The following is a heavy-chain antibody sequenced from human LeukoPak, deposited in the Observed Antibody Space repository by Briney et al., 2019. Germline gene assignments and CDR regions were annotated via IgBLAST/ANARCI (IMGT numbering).Heavy chain of an antibody. CDR1: GFTFSSFG. Sequence: PGGSLRLSCAASGFTFSSFGMHWVRQAPGKGLEWVAVISYDGSNKYYVDSVKGRFTISRDKSKNTLYLQMNSLRAEDTTVYYCARPRVGGSYAIDYWGQGTLVTVSS. CDR2: ISYDGSNK. CDR3: ARPRVGGSYAIDY. V-gene: IGHV3-30*03. D-gene: IGHD3-10*01. J-gene: IGHJ4*02.